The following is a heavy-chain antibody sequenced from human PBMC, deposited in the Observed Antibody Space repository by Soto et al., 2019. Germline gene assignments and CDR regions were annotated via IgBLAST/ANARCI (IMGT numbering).Heavy chain of an antibody. CDR2: IYYSGTT. V-gene: IGHV4-31*03. CDR1: GGSISSGGYY. D-gene: IGHD4-17*01. CDR3: ARKATVTTCFDY. J-gene: IGHJ4*02. Sequence: QVQLQESGPGLVKPSQTLSLTCTVSGGSISSGGYYWSWIRQHPGKGLEWIGYIYYSGTTYDNPSLKSRVTISVDTSKNQFSLRLSSVTAADTAVYHGARKATVTTCFDYCGQGTLVTLSS.